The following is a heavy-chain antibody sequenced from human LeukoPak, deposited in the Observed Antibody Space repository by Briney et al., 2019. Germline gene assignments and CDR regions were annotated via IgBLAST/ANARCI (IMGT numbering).Heavy chain of an antibody. CDR2: ISYDGSNK. CDR3: AKDMVRASYYYGMDV. V-gene: IGHV3-30*18. CDR1: GFTFSSYG. D-gene: IGHD5-18*01. J-gene: IGHJ6*02. Sequence: QSGGSLRLSCAASGFTFSSYGMHWVRQAPGKGLEWVAVISYDGSNKYYADSVKGRFTISRDNSKNTLYLQMNSLRTEDTALYYCAKDMVRASYYYGMDVWGQGTTVTVSS.